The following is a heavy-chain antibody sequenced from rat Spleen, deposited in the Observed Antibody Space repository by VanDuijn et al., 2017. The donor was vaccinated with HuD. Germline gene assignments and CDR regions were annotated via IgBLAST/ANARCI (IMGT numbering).Heavy chain of an antibody. V-gene: IGHV5-25*01. J-gene: IGHJ2*01. D-gene: IGHD1-12*01. Sequence: EVQLVESGGGLVQPGRSMKLSCAASGFTFSNYYMAWVRQAPTKGLEWVASISTGGGNTYYRDSVKCRFTISRDNAKSTLYLQMDSLRSEDTATYYCTTTGYEDYWGQGVMVTVSS. CDR3: TTTGYEDY. CDR2: ISTGGGNT. CDR1: GFTFSNYY.